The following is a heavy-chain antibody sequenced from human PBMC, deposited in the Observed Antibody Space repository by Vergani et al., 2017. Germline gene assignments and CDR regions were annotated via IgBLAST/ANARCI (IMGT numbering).Heavy chain of an antibody. CDR3: ARVNTETNGHLYYYDYMDV. V-gene: IGHV4-34*01. CDR2: IYHTGRP. Sequence: QVQLQQWGGGLLKPSETLSLTCVVNGGSFTSYHWTWIRQSPGEGLEWVGGIYHTGRPDYNPSLKSRLTMLVDKSRNQFSLTLNSVTATDTAIYFCARVNTETNGHLYYYDYMDVWGQGTAVTVS. D-gene: IGHD4-11*01. CDR1: GGSFTSYH. J-gene: IGHJ6*03.